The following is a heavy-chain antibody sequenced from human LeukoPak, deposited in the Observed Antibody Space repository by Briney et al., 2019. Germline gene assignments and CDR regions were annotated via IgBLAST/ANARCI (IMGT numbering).Heavy chain of an antibody. D-gene: IGHD1-26*01. Sequence: GGSLRLSCAASGFTFSSYTMSWVRQAPGKGLEWISVISATGFTTYHTDSVKGRFTISRDNSKGMLYLQMDGLRAEDTAIYFCTKDVQVGPTRGFFDFWGQGTLVTVSS. CDR3: TKDVQVGPTRGFFDF. CDR1: GFTFSSYT. CDR2: ISATGFTT. V-gene: IGHV3-23*01. J-gene: IGHJ4*03.